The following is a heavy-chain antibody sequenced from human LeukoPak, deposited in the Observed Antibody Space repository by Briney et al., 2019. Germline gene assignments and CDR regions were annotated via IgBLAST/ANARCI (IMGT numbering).Heavy chain of an antibody. CDR2: ISGSGGST. CDR1: GFTFSSYA. D-gene: IGHD6-13*01. CDR3: AKDPSSWYGLLVPFDY. Sequence: GGSLRLSCAASGFTFSSYAMSWVRQAPGKGLEWVSAISGSGGSTYYADSVKGRFTISRDNSKNTLYLQMNSLRAEDTAVYYCAKDPSSWYGLLVPFDYWGQGTLVTVSS. V-gene: IGHV3-23*01. J-gene: IGHJ4*02.